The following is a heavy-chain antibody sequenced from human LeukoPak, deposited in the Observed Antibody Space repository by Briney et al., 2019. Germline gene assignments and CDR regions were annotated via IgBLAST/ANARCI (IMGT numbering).Heavy chain of an antibody. Sequence: TGGSLRLSCAASGFTFSSYEMNWVRQAPGKGLEWVSYISSGSTIYYADSVKGRFTISRDNAKNSLYLQMNSLRAEDTAVYYCARADWNYVFVDYWGQGTLVTVSS. V-gene: IGHV3-48*03. D-gene: IGHD1-7*01. J-gene: IGHJ4*02. CDR1: GFTFSSYE. CDR3: ARADWNYVFVDY. CDR2: ISSGSTI.